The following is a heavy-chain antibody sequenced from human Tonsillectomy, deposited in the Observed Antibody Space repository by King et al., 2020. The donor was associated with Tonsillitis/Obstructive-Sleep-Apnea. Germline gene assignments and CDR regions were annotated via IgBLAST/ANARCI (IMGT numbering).Heavy chain of an antibody. CDR1: GFSLRTNGVG. CDR2: VYWDDDS. V-gene: IGHV2-5*02. J-gene: IGHJ3*02. CDR3: LHSPYYHDHPEVFDM. D-gene: IGHD1-26*01. Sequence: TLQESGPTLVKPPETLTVTCSVSGFSLRTNGVGVGWIRQPPGKALEWLALVYWDDDSLYNPSLRTRLTITRSTSKHQVVLTMTNVDPVDTATYYCLHSPYYHDHPEVFDMWGRGTMVTVSS.